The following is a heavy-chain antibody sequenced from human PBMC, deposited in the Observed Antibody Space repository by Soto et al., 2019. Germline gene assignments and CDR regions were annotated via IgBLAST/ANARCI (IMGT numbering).Heavy chain of an antibody. J-gene: IGHJ5*02. Sequence: PSETLSLTCTVSGGSISSGGYYWSWIRQHPGKGLEWIGYIYYSGSTYYSPSLKSRVTISVDTSKNQFSLKLSSVTAADTAVYYCAREGLQSYNWFDPWGQGTLVTVSS. CDR2: IYYSGST. D-gene: IGHD4-4*01. V-gene: IGHV4-31*03. CDR3: AREGLQSYNWFDP. CDR1: GGSISSGGYY.